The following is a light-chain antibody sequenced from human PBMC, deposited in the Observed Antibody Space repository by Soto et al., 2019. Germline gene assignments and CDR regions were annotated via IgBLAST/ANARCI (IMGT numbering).Light chain of an antibody. CDR2: GNS. Sequence: QSVLTQPPSVSGAPGQRVTISCTGSSSNIGAGYDIHWYQQLPGTAPKLLIYGNSNRPSGVPDRFSGSKSCTSASLAITGLQAEDEADYNCQSYDSSLSGSVFGGGTKLTVL. J-gene: IGLJ3*02. V-gene: IGLV1-40*01. CDR1: SSNIGAGYD. CDR3: QSYDSSLSGSV.